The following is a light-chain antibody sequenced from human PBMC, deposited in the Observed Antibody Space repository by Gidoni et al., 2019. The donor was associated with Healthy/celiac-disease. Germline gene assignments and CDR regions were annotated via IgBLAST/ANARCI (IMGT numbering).Light chain of an antibody. CDR3: QVWDSSSDLL. Sequence: SYVLTQPPSVSVAPGKPARITCGGNNIGSKSVHWYQQKPGQAPVLVVYDDSDRPSGIPERFSGSNSGNTATLTISRVEAGDEADYYCQVWDSSSDLLFGGGTKLTVL. CDR1: NIGSKS. CDR2: DDS. J-gene: IGLJ2*01. V-gene: IGLV3-21*03.